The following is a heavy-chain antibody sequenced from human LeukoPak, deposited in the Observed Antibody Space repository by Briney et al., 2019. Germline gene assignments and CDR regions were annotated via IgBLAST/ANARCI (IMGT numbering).Heavy chain of an antibody. CDR1: GFTFSSYA. CDR3: ATGGNFYYSH. CDR2: ISYDGSNK. D-gene: IGHD4-11*01. Sequence: GRSLRRSCAAPGFTFSSYAMHWVRQAPGKGLEWVAVISYDGSNKYYADSVKGRFSISKDISKNTLSLQMNSLRAEDTAVYSCATGGNFYYSHWGQGTLVTVSS. V-gene: IGHV3-30-3*01. J-gene: IGHJ1*01.